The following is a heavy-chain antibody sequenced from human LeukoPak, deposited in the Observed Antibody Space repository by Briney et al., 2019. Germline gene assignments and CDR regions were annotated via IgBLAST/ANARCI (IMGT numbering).Heavy chain of an antibody. J-gene: IGHJ5*02. V-gene: IGHV1-46*01. D-gene: IGHD3-10*01. CDR1: GYIFTSYF. CDR2: INPSGGST. CDR3: ARDVTMVRGARYRPYKWFDP. Sequence: ASVKVSCKASGYIFTSYFMHWVRQAPGQGLEWMGLINPSGGSTRYAQKFQGRVTMTRDMSTSTVYMELSSLRSEDTAVYYCARDVTMVRGARYRPYKWFDPWGQGTLVTVSS.